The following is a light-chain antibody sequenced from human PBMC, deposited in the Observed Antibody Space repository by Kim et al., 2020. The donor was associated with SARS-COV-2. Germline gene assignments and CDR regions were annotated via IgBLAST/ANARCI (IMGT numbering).Light chain of an antibody. CDR1: QGVSNN. CDR3: LQHNRYPIT. J-gene: IGKJ5*01. V-gene: IGKV1-17*02. CDR2: AVS. Sequence: AAVEGRVTITGRASQGVSNNLAWYQQTPGSAPNRLFYAVSNLQSGVPSRFSGSGSGTEFTLTISNLQPEDFATYSCLQHNRYPITFGQGTRLEIK.